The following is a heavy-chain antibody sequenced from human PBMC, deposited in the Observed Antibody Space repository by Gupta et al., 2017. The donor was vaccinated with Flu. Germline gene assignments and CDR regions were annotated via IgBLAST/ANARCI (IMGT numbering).Heavy chain of an antibody. V-gene: IGHV3-74*01. Sequence: VQLVQSGGGLVQPGGSLRLSCAASGFTFSNYWMHWVRQVPGKGLVWVSRVENDGSGTSDADSVKGRFTISRDNAKNTLYLQMNRLRAEDTAVYYCATVFEDWGQGTLVTVSS. CDR2: VENDGSGT. D-gene: IGHD2-21*02. CDR1: GFTFSNYW. J-gene: IGHJ4*02. CDR3: ATVFED.